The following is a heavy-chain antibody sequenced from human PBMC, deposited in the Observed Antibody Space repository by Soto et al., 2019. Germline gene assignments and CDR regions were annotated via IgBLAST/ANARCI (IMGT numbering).Heavy chain of an antibody. CDR2: ISGSGGST. J-gene: IGHJ4*02. CDR3: AKDKAKNGYNSFDY. CDR1: GFTFSNYS. D-gene: IGHD5-12*01. Sequence: PGGSLRLSCAASGFTFSNYSMHWVRQAPGKGLEWVSGISGSGGSTYYADSVKGQFTLSRDNSKNTLYLQMNSLRAEDTAVYYCAKDKAKNGYNSFDYWGQGTLVTVSS. V-gene: IGHV3-23*01.